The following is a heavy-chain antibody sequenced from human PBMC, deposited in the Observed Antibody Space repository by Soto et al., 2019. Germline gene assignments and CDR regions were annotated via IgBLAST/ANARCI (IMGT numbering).Heavy chain of an antibody. CDR1: GFTFSSYS. V-gene: IGHV3-23*01. J-gene: IGHJ3*02. Sequence: GGSLRLSCAASGFTFSSYSMSWVRQAPGKGLEWVSHITAVGGTTYYADSVKGRFTISRDSSRNTLYLQMNSLRAEDTALYYCAKCLQVNWNYDAFHIWGQGTMVTVSS. CDR3: AKCLQVNWNYDAFHI. D-gene: IGHD1-7*01. CDR2: ITAVGGTT.